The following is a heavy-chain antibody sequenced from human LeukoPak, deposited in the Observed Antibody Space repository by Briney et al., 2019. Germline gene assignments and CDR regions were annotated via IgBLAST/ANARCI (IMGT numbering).Heavy chain of an antibody. Sequence: PGGSLRLSCAASGFTFSSYAMSWVRQAPGKGLEWVSAISGSGGSTYYADSVKGRFTISRDNSKNTLYLQMNSLRAEDTAVYYCAKDPASYDYVWGSYRGGRMTIQHWGQGTLVTVSS. D-gene: IGHD3-16*02. CDR2: ISGSGGST. CDR1: GFTFSSYA. V-gene: IGHV3-23*01. CDR3: AKDPASYDYVWGSYRGGRMTIQH. J-gene: IGHJ1*01.